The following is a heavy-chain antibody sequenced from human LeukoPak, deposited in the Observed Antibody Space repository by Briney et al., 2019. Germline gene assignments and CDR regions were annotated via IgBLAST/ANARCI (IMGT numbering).Heavy chain of an antibody. J-gene: IGHJ4*02. V-gene: IGHV3-30*04. CDR3: AINGGGDSGYGNFDY. Sequence: TGGSLRLSCAASGFTFSSYAMHWVRQAPGKGLEWVAVISYDGSNKYYADSVKGRFTTSRDNAKNSLYLQVNSLRAEDTAFYYCAINGGGDSGYGNFDYWGQGTLVTVSS. D-gene: IGHD5-12*01. CDR1: GFTFSSYA. CDR2: ISYDGSNK.